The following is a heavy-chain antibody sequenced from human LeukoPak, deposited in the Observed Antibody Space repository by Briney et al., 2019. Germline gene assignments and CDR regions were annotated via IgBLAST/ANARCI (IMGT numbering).Heavy chain of an antibody. J-gene: IGHJ5*02. V-gene: IGHV3-48*01. CDR3: ARDRGGGWSS. Sequence: PGGSLRLSCAAPGFTFSSYSMNWVRQAPGKGLEWVSYISSSSSTIYYADSVKGRFTISRDNAKNSLYLQMNSLRAEDTAVYYCARDRGGGWSSWGQGTLVTVSS. CDR1: GFTFSSYS. D-gene: IGHD6-19*01. CDR2: ISSSSSTI.